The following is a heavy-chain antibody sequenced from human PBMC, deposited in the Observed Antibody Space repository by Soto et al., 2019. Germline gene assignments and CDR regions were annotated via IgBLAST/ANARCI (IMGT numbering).Heavy chain of an antibody. CDR3: TRLYCGGDCDFDS. D-gene: IGHD2-21*02. V-gene: IGHV3-73*01. J-gene: IGHJ4*02. Sequence: GGSLRLSCAASGFTFSGSAMHWVRQDSGKGLEWVGRIRDKANSYATAYTASVKGRFTISRDDSKNTAYLQMNSLKTEDTAVYYCTRLYCGGDCDFDSWGQGTLVTVSS. CDR2: IRDKANSYAT. CDR1: GFTFSGSA.